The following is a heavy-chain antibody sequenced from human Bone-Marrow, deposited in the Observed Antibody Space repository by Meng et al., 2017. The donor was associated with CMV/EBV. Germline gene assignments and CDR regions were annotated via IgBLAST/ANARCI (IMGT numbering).Heavy chain of an antibody. D-gene: IGHD4-11*01. Sequence: GESLKISCKASGYTFTSYYMHWVRQAPGQGLEWMGIINPSGGSTSYAQKFQGRVTMTRDTSTSTVYMELSSLRSEDTAVYYCARAEVYSNYDGWGQGTLVTSPQ. CDR2: INPSGGST. CDR1: GYTFTSYY. J-gene: IGHJ4*02. CDR3: ARAEVYSNYDG. V-gene: IGHV1-46*01.